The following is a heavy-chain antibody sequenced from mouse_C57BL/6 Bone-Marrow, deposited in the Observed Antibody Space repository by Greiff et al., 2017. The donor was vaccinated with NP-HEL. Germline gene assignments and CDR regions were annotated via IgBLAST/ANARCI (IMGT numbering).Heavy chain of an antibody. CDR2: ILPSIGRT. V-gene: IGHV15-2*01. Sequence: VKLQESGSELRSPGSSVKLSCKDFDSEVFPIAYMSWVRQKPGHGFEWIGGILPSIGRTIYGEKFEDKATLYADTLSNTAYLELNSLTSEDSAIYYCARPSYYSNYEGYFDVWGTGTTVTVSS. J-gene: IGHJ1*03. CDR1: DSEVFPIAY. D-gene: IGHD2-5*01. CDR3: ARPSYYSNYEGYFDV.